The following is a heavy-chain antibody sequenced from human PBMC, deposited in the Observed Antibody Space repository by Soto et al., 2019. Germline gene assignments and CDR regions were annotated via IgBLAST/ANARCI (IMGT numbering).Heavy chain of an antibody. V-gene: IGHV3-21*01. J-gene: IGHJ6*04. CDR2: ISSSGYI. Sequence: GGSLRLSCAASGFNFNSYTINWVRQAPGKRLEWLSSISSSGYIFSTDSVRGRFTISRDNAKNSVYLQINSLRAEDTAVYLCARDCSGGSCYPGTDVRGKGTTVTVSS. D-gene: IGHD2-15*01. CDR3: ARDCSGGSCYPGTDV. CDR1: GFNFNSYT.